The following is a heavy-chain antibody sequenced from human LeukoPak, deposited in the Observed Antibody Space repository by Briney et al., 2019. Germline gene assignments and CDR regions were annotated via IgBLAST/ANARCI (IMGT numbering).Heavy chain of an antibody. J-gene: IGHJ6*03. D-gene: IGHD3-10*01. CDR1: GGSFCDDY. Sequence: SETLSLTCTISGGSFCDDYWTWIRQAPGKGLEWIGEVNRIGSSNYNPSLKSRVIIPVDPSKNQFSLNLTSVTAADTAVYYCARIPTVSTPKYYYYYMDVWGKGTTVIVSS. CDR3: ARIPTVSTPKYYYYYMDV. CDR2: VNRIGSS. V-gene: IGHV4-34*01.